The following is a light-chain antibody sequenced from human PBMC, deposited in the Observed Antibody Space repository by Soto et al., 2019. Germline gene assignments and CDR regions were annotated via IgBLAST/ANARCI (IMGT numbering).Light chain of an antibody. CDR3: CSYAGSYTPV. CDR2: DVI. J-gene: IGLJ1*01. CDR1: SSDVGAYIY. V-gene: IGLV2-11*01. Sequence: QSVLTQPRSVSGSPGQSVTFSCTGTSSDVGAYIYVSWYQQHPGKAPKLIIYDVIKRPSGVPDRFSGSKSGNTASLTISGLQAEDEADYYCCSYAGSYTPVFGTWTKVTVL.